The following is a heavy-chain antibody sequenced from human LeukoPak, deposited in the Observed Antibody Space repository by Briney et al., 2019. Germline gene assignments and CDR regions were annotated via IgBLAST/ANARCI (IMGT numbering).Heavy chain of an antibody. V-gene: IGHV4-59*01. CDR1: GGSISSYY. Sequence: SETLSLTCTVSGGSISSYYWSWIRQPPGKGLEWIGYIYYSGSTNYNPSLKSRVTISVDTSKNQFSLKLNSVTAADTAVYYCAATYYYDSSGYKGWFDPWGQGTLVTVSS. D-gene: IGHD3-22*01. CDR3: AATYYYDSSGYKGWFDP. CDR2: IYYSGST. J-gene: IGHJ5*02.